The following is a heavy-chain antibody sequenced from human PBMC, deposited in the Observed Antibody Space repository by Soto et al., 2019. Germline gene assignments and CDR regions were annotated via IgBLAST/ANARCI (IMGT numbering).Heavy chain of an antibody. Sequence: SETLSLTCTVSGGSISSSSSYWGWIRQPPGKGLESIGNIYYSGSTYYNPSLKIRVTISVDTSKNQFSLKLSSVTAADTAVYYCARWNGEFNYGKYAYYGRDVWGQGTTVT. CDR1: GGSISSSSSY. D-gene: IGHD3-10*01. CDR2: IYYSGST. CDR3: ARWNGEFNYGKYAYYGRDV. J-gene: IGHJ6*02. V-gene: IGHV4-39*01.